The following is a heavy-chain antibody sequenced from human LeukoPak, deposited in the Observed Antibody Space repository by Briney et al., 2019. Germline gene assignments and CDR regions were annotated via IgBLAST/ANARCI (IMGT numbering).Heavy chain of an antibody. Sequence: NPGGSLRLSCAASGFTFSSYSMNWVRQAPGKGLEWVSSISSSSSYIYYADSVKGRFTISRDNRKNSLYLQLNSLTTEDTALYYCAKGRGSGYALDYWGQGTLVTVSS. J-gene: IGHJ4*02. V-gene: IGHV3-21*04. CDR2: ISSSSSYI. D-gene: IGHD5-18*01. CDR1: GFTFSSYS. CDR3: AKGRGSGYALDY.